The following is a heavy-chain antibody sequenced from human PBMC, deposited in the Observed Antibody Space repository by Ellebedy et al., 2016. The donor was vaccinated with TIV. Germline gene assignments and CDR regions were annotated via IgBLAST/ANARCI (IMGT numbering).Heavy chain of an antibody. V-gene: IGHV3-23*01. CDR1: GFTFSSYA. Sequence: PGGSLRLSCAASGFTFSSYAMSWVRQAPGKELEWVSAISGSGGSTYYADSVKGRFTISRDNSKNTLYLQMNSLKTEDTAVYYCTTAYYYDSSGHFDYWGQGTLVTVSS. CDR3: TTAYYYDSSGHFDY. J-gene: IGHJ4*02. CDR2: ISGSGGST. D-gene: IGHD3-22*01.